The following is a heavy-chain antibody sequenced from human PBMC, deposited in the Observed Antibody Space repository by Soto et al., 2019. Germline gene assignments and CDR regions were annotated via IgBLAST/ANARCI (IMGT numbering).Heavy chain of an antibody. D-gene: IGHD2-21*01. CDR3: ASGVRWSDY. J-gene: IGHJ4*02. V-gene: IGHV4-59*01. CDR2: ISYSGNT. Sequence: QVQLQESGPGLVRPSETLSLTCTVSGGSINNDYWNWIRQPPGKGLEWIGFISYSGNTNYNPSLKSRITMSVDTSKNQFSLNLSSVTAADTAVYYCASGVRWSDYWGQGTLVTVSS. CDR1: GGSINNDY.